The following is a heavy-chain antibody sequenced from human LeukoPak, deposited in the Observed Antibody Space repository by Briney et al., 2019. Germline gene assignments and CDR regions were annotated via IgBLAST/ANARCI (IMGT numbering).Heavy chain of an antibody. J-gene: IGHJ5*02. Sequence: PGRSLRLSCAASGFTFSNYGMHWVRQAPGKGLEWVAVTSYDGSNKYYADSVRGRFTISRDNSKNTLYLQMNSLRAEDTAVYYCARDRSRSRDILSYWFDPWGQGTLVTVSS. CDR3: ARDRSRSRDILSYWFDP. V-gene: IGHV3-30*03. D-gene: IGHD2-15*01. CDR2: TSYDGSNK. CDR1: GFTFSNYG.